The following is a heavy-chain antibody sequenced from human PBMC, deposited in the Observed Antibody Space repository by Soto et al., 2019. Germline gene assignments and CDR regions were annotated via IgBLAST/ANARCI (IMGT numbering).Heavy chain of an antibody. D-gene: IGHD3-3*01. CDR1: GGSFSGYY. CDR2: INHSGST. J-gene: IGHJ5*02. Sequence: QVQLQQWGAGLLKPSETLSLTCAVYGGSFSGYYWSWIRQPPGKGLEWIGEINHSGSTNYNPSLKSRVTISVDTSKNQFSLKLSSVTAADTAVYYCARGLQSYDFWTTRGWFDPWGHGTLVTVSS. CDR3: ARGLQSYDFWTTRGWFDP. V-gene: IGHV4-34*01.